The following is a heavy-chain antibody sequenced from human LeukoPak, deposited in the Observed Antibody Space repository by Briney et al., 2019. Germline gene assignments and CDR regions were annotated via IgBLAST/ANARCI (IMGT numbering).Heavy chain of an antibody. CDR3: AKDPGRGYYYDFDY. CDR2: ISYDGSNK. CDR1: GFTFSSYG. Sequence: GGSLRLSCAASGFTFSSYGMHWARQAPGKGLEWVAVISYDGSNKYYADSVKGRFTISRDNSKNTLYLQMNSLRAEDTAVYYCAKDPGRGYYYDFDYWGQGTLVTVSS. D-gene: IGHD3-22*01. V-gene: IGHV3-30*18. J-gene: IGHJ4*02.